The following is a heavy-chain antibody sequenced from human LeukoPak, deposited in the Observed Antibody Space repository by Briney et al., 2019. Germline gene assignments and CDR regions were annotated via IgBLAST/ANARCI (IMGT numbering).Heavy chain of an antibody. CDR2: INHSGST. D-gene: IGHD6-19*01. V-gene: IGHV4-34*01. J-gene: IGHJ4*02. Sequence: PGGSLRLSCTASGFTLGDYAMSWFRQPPGKGMEWLGEINHSGSTNYNPSLKSRVTISVDTSKNQFSLKLSSVTAADTAVYYCARASVADMGSMGYWGQGTLVTVSS. CDR3: ARASVADMGSMGY. CDR1: GFTLGDYA.